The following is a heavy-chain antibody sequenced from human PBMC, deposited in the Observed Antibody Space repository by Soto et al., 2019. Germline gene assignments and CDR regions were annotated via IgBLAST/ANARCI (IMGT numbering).Heavy chain of an antibody. CDR3: TKYGDWGGFDN. Sequence: GGSLRLSCAASGFTFTDAWMSWIRQAPGKGLEWIGLIKSKAAGGAIDCAAPVNDRFTISRDDSKSTVYLQMNSLKTDDTAVYYCTKYGDWGGFDNWGQGTLVTVSS. V-gene: IGHV3-15*01. CDR1: GFTFTDAW. J-gene: IGHJ4*02. D-gene: IGHD4-17*01. CDR2: IKSKAAGGAI.